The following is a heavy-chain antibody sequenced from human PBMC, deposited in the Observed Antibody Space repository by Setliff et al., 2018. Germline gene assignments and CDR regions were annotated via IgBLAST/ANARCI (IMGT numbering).Heavy chain of an antibody. D-gene: IGHD1-26*01. CDR1: DYSISSGYY. Sequence: SETLSLTCAVSDYSISSGYYWGWIRQPPGKGLEWIGSIYHSGSTYYNPSLKSRVTISVGTSKNQFSLKLSSVTAADTAVYYCARGPTMGATYFDSWGQGTLVTVSS. CDR3: ARGPTMGATYFDS. CDR2: IYHSGST. V-gene: IGHV4-38-2*01. J-gene: IGHJ4*02.